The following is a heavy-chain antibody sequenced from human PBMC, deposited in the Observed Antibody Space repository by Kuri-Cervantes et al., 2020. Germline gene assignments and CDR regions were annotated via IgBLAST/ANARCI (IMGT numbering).Heavy chain of an antibody. CDR1: GFTFSDYY. CDR2: ISSSGSTI. V-gene: IGHV3-11*01. CDR3: ARIPVSGSYYAGGYFDY. D-gene: IGHD1-26*01. J-gene: IGHJ4*02. Sequence: GVSLKISCAASGFTFSDYYMSWIRQAPGKGLEWVTYISSSGSTIYYADSVKGRFTISRDNAKSSLYLQMNSLRAEDTAVYYCARIPVSGSYYAGGYFDYWGQGTLVTSPQ.